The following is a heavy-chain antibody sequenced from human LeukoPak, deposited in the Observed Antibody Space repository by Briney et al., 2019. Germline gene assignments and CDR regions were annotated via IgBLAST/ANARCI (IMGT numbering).Heavy chain of an antibody. CDR3: ARSTKTSARITMIDLDY. D-gene: IGHD3-22*01. CDR1: GFTFSNYG. V-gene: IGHV3-33*01. J-gene: IGHJ4*02. CDR2: IWYDGSIQ. Sequence: GGSLRLSCAASGFTFSNYGMHWVRQAPGKGLEWVAVIWYDGSIQYYADSVKGRFTISRDSSKNTLYLQMNSLRDEDTAVYYCARSTKTSARITMIDLDYWGQGTLVTVSS.